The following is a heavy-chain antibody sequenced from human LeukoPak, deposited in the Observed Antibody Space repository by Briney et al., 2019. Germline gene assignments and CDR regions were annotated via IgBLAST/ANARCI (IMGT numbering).Heavy chain of an antibody. D-gene: IGHD3-22*01. CDR2: ISAYNGNT. J-gene: IGHJ4*02. CDR1: GYTFTSYG. CDR3: ATTSNYYDSSGYYAPIDY. V-gene: IGHV1-18*01. Sequence: ASVKVSCKASGYTFTSYGISWVRQAPGQGLEWMGWISAYNGNTNYAQKLQGRVTMTTDTSTSTAYMELRSLRSDDTAVYYCATTSNYYDSSGYYAPIDYWGQGTLVTVSS.